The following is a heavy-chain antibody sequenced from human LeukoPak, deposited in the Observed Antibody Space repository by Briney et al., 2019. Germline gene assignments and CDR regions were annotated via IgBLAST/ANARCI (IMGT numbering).Heavy chain of an antibody. CDR3: ARGRGPPYSSSSHFDY. Sequence: ASVKVSCKASGGTFSSYAINWVRQATGQGLEWMGWMNPNSGNTGYAQKFQGRVTITRNTSISTAYMELSSLRSEDTAVYYCARGRGPPYSSSSHFDYWGQGTLVTVSS. CDR2: MNPNSGNT. D-gene: IGHD6-6*01. V-gene: IGHV1-8*03. CDR1: GGTFSSYA. J-gene: IGHJ4*02.